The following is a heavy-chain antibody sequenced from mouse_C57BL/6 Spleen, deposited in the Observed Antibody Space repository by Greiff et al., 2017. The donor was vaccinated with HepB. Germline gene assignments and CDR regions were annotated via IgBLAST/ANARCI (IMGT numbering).Heavy chain of an antibody. J-gene: IGHJ3*01. V-gene: IGHV3-6*01. D-gene: IGHD2-1*01. CDR2: ISYDGSN. Sequence: DVQLQESGPGLVKPSQSLSLTCSVTGYSITSGYYWNWIRQFPGNKLEWMGYISYDGSNNYNPSLKNRISITRDTSKDQFFLKLNSVTTEDTATYYCARGGPYGNHFAYWGQGTLVTVSA. CDR3: ARGGPYGNHFAY. CDR1: GYSITSGYY.